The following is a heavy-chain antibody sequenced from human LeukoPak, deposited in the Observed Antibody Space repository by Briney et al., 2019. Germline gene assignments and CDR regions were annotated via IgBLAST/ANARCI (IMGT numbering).Heavy chain of an antibody. CDR2: IIPIFGTA. CDR3: AATIFGVVNPNLDY. Sequence: SVKVSCKASGGTFSSYAISWVRQAPGQGLEWMGGIIPIFGTANYAQKFQGRVTITADESTSTAYMELSSLRSEDTAVYYCAATIFGVVNPNLDYWGQGTLVTVSS. D-gene: IGHD3-3*01. V-gene: IGHV1-69*01. CDR1: GGTFSSYA. J-gene: IGHJ4*02.